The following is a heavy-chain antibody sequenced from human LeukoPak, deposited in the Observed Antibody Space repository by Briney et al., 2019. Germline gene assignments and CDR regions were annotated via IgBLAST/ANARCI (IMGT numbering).Heavy chain of an antibody. V-gene: IGHV1-69*04. CDR1: GGTFSSYA. Sequence: SVKVSCKASGGTFSSYAISWVRQAPGQGLEWMGRIIPILGIANYAQKLQGRVTMTTDTSTSTAYMELRSLRSDDTAVYYCAREWKYYDSSGYIPLDYWGQGTLVTVSS. D-gene: IGHD3-22*01. CDR3: AREWKYYDSSGYIPLDY. J-gene: IGHJ4*02. CDR2: IIPILGIA.